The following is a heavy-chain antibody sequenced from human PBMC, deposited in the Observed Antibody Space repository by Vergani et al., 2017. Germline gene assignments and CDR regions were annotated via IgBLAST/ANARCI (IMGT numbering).Heavy chain of an antibody. J-gene: IGHJ4*02. V-gene: IGHV3-30*02. CDR1: GFIFNYYG. CDR3: AKGHSGQIGSPHYYYFDY. Sequence: QVHLVESGGGVVQPGGSLRLSCAASGFIFNYYGINWVRQAPGKGLEWGSFIRSDGGSEMYADSVRGRFTISRDNSKNTVSLEMLSLRTEDTAVYYCAKGHSGQIGSPHYYYFDYWGQGTLVTFSS. CDR2: IRSDGGSE. D-gene: IGHD1-26*01.